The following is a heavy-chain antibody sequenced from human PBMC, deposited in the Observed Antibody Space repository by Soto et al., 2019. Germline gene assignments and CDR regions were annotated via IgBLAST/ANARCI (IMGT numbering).Heavy chain of an antibody. Sequence: PGGSLRLSCAASGFTFSSYEMNWVRQAPGKGLEWVSYISSSGSTIYYADSVKGRFTISRDNAKNSLYLQMNSLRAEDTAVYYCARDYYDSGRCGYYYYYGMDVWGQGTTVTVSS. V-gene: IGHV3-48*03. CDR3: ARDYYDSGRCGYYYYYGMDV. CDR1: GFTFSSYE. CDR2: ISSSGSTI. J-gene: IGHJ6*02. D-gene: IGHD3-22*01.